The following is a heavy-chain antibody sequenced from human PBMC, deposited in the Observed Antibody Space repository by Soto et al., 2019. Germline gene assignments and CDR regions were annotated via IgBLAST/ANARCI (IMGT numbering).Heavy chain of an antibody. J-gene: IGHJ5*02. Sequence: GGSLRLSCAASGFTFSDYYMSWIRQAPGKGLEWVSYISSSGSTIYYADSVKGRFTISRDNAKNSLYLQMNSLRAEDTAVYYCARDHRYCSGGSCYENWFDPWGQGTLVTVSS. D-gene: IGHD2-15*01. CDR3: ARDHRYCSGGSCYENWFDP. V-gene: IGHV3-11*01. CDR2: ISSSGSTI. CDR1: GFTFSDYY.